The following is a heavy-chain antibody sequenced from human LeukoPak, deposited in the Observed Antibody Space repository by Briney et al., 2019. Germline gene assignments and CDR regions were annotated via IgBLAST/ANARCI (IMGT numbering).Heavy chain of an antibody. CDR3: AKVLNGIMTAFGGVIIDY. CDR2: ISGSGGST. V-gene: IGHV3-23*01. CDR1: GFTFSIYA. D-gene: IGHD3-16*02. J-gene: IGHJ4*02. Sequence: PGGSLRLSCAASGFTFSIYAMSWVRQVPGKGPEWVSAISGSGGSTYYADSVKGRFTTSRDNSKNTLHLQMDSLRAEDTAVYYCAKVLNGIMTAFGGVIIDYWGQGTQVTVSS.